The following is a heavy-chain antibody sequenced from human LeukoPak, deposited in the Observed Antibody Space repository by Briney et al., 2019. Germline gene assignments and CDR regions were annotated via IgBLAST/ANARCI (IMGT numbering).Heavy chain of an antibody. CDR3: ARAWSNY. D-gene: IGHD2-15*01. J-gene: IGHJ4*02. V-gene: IGHV4-38-2*01. CDR1: GYSISSGYY. CDR2: IYHSGST. Sequence: SETLSLTCAVSGYSISSGYYWGWIRQPPGKGLEWIGSIYHSGSTYYNPSLKSRVTISVDTSKNQFSLKLSSVTAADTAVYYCARAWSNYWGQGTLVTVSS.